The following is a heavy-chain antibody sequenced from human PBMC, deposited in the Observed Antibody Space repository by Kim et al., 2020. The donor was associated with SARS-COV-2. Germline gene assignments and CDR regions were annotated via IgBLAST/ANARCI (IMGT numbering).Heavy chain of an antibody. V-gene: IGHV3-30*07. Sequence: GRFTHSRDNSKNTLYLQMNSLRAEDTAVYYCARVPYYYGSGIYYYYYGMDVWGQGTTVTVSS. J-gene: IGHJ6*02. D-gene: IGHD3-10*01. CDR3: ARVPYYYGSGIYYYYYGMDV.